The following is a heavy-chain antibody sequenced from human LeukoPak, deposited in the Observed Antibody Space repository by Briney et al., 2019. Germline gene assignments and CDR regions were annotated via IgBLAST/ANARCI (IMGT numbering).Heavy chain of an antibody. Sequence: PGGSLRLSCAASGFTFSSYAMSWVRQAPGKGLEWVSAISGSGGSTYYADSVKGRFTISRDNSKNTLYLQMNSLRAEDTAVYYRAKEYYYDSSGYPIDYWGQGTLVTVSS. J-gene: IGHJ4*02. CDR2: ISGSGGST. V-gene: IGHV3-23*01. CDR1: GFTFSSYA. CDR3: AKEYYYDSSGYPIDY. D-gene: IGHD3-22*01.